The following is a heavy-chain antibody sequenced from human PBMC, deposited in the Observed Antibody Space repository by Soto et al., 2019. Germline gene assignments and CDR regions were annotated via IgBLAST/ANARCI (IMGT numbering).Heavy chain of an antibody. D-gene: IGHD3-3*01. CDR3: ARLLYDFWSGYYRRGPLDV. J-gene: IGHJ6*02. Sequence: GGSLRLSCAASGFTFSSYSMNWVRQAPGKGLEWVSYISSGGSTIYYADSVKGRFTISRDNAKNSPYLQMNSLRDEDTAVYYCARLLYDFWSGYYRRGPLDVWGQGTTVTVSS. CDR1: GFTFSSYS. V-gene: IGHV3-48*02. CDR2: ISSGGSTI.